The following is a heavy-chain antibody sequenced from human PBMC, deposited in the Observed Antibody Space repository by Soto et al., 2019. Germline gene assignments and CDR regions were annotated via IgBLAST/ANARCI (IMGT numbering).Heavy chain of an antibody. CDR1: GGSISSGGYY. V-gene: IGHV4-31*02. Sequence: PSETLSLTXTVSGGSISSGGYYWSWIRQHPGKGLEWIGYIYYSGSTYYNPSLKSRVTISVDTSKNQFSLKLSSVTAADTAVYYCARCIVPETSFDPWGQGTLVTVSS. CDR2: IYYSGST. CDR3: ARCIVPETSFDP. D-gene: IGHD2-15*01. J-gene: IGHJ5*02.